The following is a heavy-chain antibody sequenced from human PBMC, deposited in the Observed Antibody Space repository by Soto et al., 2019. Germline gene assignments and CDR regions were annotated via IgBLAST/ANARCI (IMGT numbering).Heavy chain of an antibody. V-gene: IGHV4-61*01. CDR1: GGFVSSGSYY. J-gene: IGHJ3*02. CDR2: MSHSGGT. D-gene: IGHD1-1*01. CDR3: ARVERGTATTVVDAFDI. Sequence: SETLSLTCAVYGGFVSSGSYYWSWIRQPPGKGLEWIGEMSHSGGTHFNPSLKSRVTISVDTSKNQFSLKMSSVTAADTALFYCARVERGTATTVVDAFDIWGPGTMVTVSS.